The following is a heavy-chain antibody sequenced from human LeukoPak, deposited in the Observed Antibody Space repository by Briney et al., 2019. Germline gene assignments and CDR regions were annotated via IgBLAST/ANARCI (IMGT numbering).Heavy chain of an antibody. CDR1: GFTFSSYG. J-gene: IGHJ4*02. Sequence: GGSLRLSCAASGFTFSSYGMHWVRQAPGKGLEWVAFIRYDGSNKYYADSVKGRFTISRDNSKNTLSLQINSLRAEDAAVYFCAKAPVTSCRGAYCYPFDSWGQGTLVTVSS. CDR3: AKAPVTSCRGAYCYPFDS. D-gene: IGHD2-21*01. CDR2: IRYDGSNK. V-gene: IGHV3-30*02.